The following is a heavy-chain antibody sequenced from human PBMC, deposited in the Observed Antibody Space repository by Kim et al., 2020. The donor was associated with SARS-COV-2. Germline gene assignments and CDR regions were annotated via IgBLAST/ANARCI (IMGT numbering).Heavy chain of an antibody. D-gene: IGHD3-3*01. J-gene: IGHJ5*02. V-gene: IGHV4-4*07. Sequence: SETLSLTCTVSGGSISSYYWSWIRQPAGKGLEWIGRIYTSGSTNYNPSLKSRVTMSVDTSKNQFSLKLSSVTAADTAVYYCAGASYYDFWSGSPGNNWFDPWGQGTLVTVSS. CDR1: GGSISSYY. CDR2: IYTSGST. CDR3: AGASYYDFWSGSPGNNWFDP.